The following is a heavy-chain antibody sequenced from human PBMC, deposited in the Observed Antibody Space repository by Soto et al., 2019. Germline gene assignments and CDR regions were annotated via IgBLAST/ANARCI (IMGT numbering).Heavy chain of an antibody. CDR3: VSGGIVTVGVQDV. D-gene: IGHD2-15*01. CDR2: IIPILGIA. Sequence: SVKVSCKASGGTFSSYTISWVRQAPGQGLEWMGRIIPILGIANYAQKFQGRVTITADKSTSTAYMELSSLRSEDTAVYYCVSGGIVTVGVQDVWGQGTTVTVPS. V-gene: IGHV1-69*02. J-gene: IGHJ6*02. CDR1: GGTFSSYT.